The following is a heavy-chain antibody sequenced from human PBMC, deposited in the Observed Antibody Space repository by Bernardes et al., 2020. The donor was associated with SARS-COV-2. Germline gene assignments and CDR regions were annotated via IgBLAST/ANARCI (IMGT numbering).Heavy chain of an antibody. V-gene: IGHV4-4*07. CDR3: ARMSYYDKSGYSNWYFDL. J-gene: IGHJ2*01. D-gene: IGHD3-22*01. Sequence: SETLSLTCSVSGDSIRGYYWNWIRQPAGKGLEWIGRIYPSGSTNYNPSLKSRVTMSVDTSQKQFSLKLSSVTAADTAMYYCARMSYYDKSGYSNWYFDLWGRGTLVTGSS. CDR1: GDSIRGYY. CDR2: IYPSGST.